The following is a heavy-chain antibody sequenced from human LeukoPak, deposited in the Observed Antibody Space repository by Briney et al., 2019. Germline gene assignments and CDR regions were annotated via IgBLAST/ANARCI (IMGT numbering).Heavy chain of an antibody. CDR2: IKQDGSEN. V-gene: IGHV3-7*01. CDR3: AGDRGWLQLNY. Sequence: GGSLRLSCIASGFTLSPYWMTWVRQAPGRGLEWVANIKQDGSENYSVDSVKGRFTISRDNAKNSLYLQMNSLRAEDTAVYYCAGDRGWLQLNYWGQGTLVTVSS. D-gene: IGHD5-24*01. J-gene: IGHJ4*02. CDR1: GFTLSPYW.